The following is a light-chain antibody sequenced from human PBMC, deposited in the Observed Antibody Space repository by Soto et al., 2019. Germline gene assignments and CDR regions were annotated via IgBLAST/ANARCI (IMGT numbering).Light chain of an antibody. CDR1: SSDVGGYTY. V-gene: IGLV2-14*01. Sequence: QSVLTQPASVSGSPGQSITISCTGTSSDVGGYTYVSWYQQHPGKAPKLMIYDVTDRPSGVSNRFSGSKSGNTASLTISGLQAEDEADYYCSSYTSSGTLGFGTGTKVTVL. CDR2: DVT. J-gene: IGLJ1*01. CDR3: SSYTSSGTLG.